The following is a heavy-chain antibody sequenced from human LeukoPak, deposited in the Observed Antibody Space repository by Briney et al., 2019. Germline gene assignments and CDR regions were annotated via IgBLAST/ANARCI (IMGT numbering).Heavy chain of an antibody. CDR2: IRSNGGPT. D-gene: IGHD2-2*01. J-gene: IGHJ4*02. CDR1: GFTFSAYA. Sequence: PGGSLRLSCVASGFTFSAYAMHWVRQAPGKGLEYVSGIRSNGGPTYYADSVKGRFTISRDNAKNSLYLQMNSLRAEDTALYYCAKDGYCSSTSCLSIDYWGQGTLVTVSS. V-gene: IGHV3-64*02. CDR3: AKDGYCSSTSCLSIDY.